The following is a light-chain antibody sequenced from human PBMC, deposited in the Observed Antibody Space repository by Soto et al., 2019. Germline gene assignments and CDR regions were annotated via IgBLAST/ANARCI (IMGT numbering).Light chain of an antibody. CDR3: QQRSNWLWT. CDR1: QSVSSH. Sequence: EIVLTQSPATLSLSPGERATLSCRASQSVSSHLAWYQQKPVQAPRLLIYDASNRATGIPARFGGSGSGTDFTLPISSLEPEDFAVYYCQQRSNWLWTFGQGTKVDIK. V-gene: IGKV3-11*01. J-gene: IGKJ1*01. CDR2: DAS.